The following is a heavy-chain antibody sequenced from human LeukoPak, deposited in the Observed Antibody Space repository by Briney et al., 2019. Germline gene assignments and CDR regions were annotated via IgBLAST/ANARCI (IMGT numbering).Heavy chain of an antibody. V-gene: IGHV1-69*05. CDR1: GGTFSSYA. D-gene: IGHD5-24*01. J-gene: IGHJ5*02. Sequence: ASVKVSCKASGGTFSSYAISWMRQAPGQGLEWMGGIIPIFGTANYAQKFQGRVTLTRDMSTSTDYLELSSLRSEDTAVYYCARDNSVRDEAWWFNPWGQGTLVTVSS. CDR3: ARDNSVRDEAWWFNP. CDR2: IIPIFGTA.